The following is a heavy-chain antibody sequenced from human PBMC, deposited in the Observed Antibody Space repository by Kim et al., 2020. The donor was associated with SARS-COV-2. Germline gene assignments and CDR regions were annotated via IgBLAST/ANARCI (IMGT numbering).Heavy chain of an antibody. Sequence: GGSLRLSCAASGFTFSDYYMSWIRQAPGKGLEWVSYISSSSSYTNYADSVKGRFTISRDNAKNSLYLQMNSLRAEDTAVYYCARDLPSRDGYNYWDYWGQGTLVTVSS. CDR3: ARDLPSRDGYNYWDY. CDR2: ISSSSSYT. CDR1: GFTFSDYY. V-gene: IGHV3-11*06. D-gene: IGHD5-12*01. J-gene: IGHJ4*02.